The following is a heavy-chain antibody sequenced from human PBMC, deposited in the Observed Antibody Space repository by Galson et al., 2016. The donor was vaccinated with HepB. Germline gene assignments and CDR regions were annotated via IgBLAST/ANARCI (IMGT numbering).Heavy chain of an antibody. CDR3: VRVGSGYDY. V-gene: IGHV3-64*02. CDR2: IHYHGGST. D-gene: IGHD3-22*01. CDR1: GFIISDYS. J-gene: IGHJ4*02. Sequence: SLRLSCAASGFIISDYSMHWVHQAPGKGLEYVSAIHYHGGSTFYADSVKGRFTISRDNSKNTLYLHVGSLRPEDMAVYYCVRVGSGYDYWGQGTLVTVSS.